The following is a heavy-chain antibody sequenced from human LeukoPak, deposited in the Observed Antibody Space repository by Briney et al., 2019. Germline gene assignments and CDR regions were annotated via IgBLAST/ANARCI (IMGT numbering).Heavy chain of an antibody. CDR2: ISGSGAQA. CDR1: GFHFCGLA. J-gene: IGHJ6*02. V-gene: IGHV3-23*01. D-gene: IGHD1-26*01. Sequence: GSLKISRAAPGFHFCGLAMSWVRPAPGKGPEWVPAISGSGAQATHAEFGGGRFTISRDNAQNTLHLEMSSLRAEDTAVYYCAKEVVLGDTNYYYYAMDVWGQGTTVTVSS. CDR3: AKEVVLGDTNYYYYAMDV.